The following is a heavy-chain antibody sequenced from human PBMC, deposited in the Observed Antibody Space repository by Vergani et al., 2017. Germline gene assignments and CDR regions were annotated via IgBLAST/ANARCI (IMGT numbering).Heavy chain of an antibody. V-gene: IGHV4-39*07. Sequence: QVRLQESGPGLVKPSETLSLTCTVSGGSITSSSYYWGWIRQPPGKGLEWIGNIYHSGGAYYNPSLKGRVTISVDTSKNQFSLEVTSVTAADTAMYYCARMGGYDEGDAFRIGYFDSWGPGILVTVSS. CDR1: GGSITSSSYY. CDR3: ARMGGYDEGDAFRIGYFDS. J-gene: IGHJ4*02. D-gene: IGHD3-22*01. CDR2: IYHSGGA.